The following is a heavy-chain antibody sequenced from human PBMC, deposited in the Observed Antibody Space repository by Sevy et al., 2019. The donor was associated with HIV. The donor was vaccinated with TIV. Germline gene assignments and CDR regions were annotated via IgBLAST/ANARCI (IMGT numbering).Heavy chain of an antibody. CDR1: DGSITSLY. CDR2: IYYNGHI. Sequence: SETLSLTCTVSDGSITSLYWNWIRQPPGKGLEWIANIYYNGHINYNPSLKSRVTLSLDTSKNQFSLLLSSVTAADTAMYYCAGENAWGRGYSWGQGTLVTVSS. V-gene: IGHV4-59*08. J-gene: IGHJ4*02. CDR3: AGENAWGRGYS. D-gene: IGHD1-26*01.